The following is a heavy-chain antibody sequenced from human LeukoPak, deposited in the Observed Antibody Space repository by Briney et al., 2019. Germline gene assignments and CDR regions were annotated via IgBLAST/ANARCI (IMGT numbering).Heavy chain of an antibody. CDR1: GFTFSSYG. CDR2: ISYDGSNK. CDR3: AKDLNIVVVPAASAEYFQH. J-gene: IGHJ1*01. Sequence: GGSLRLSCAASGFTFSSYGMHWVRQAPGKGLEWVAVISYDGSNKYYADSVKGRFTISRDNSKNTLYLQMISLRAEDTAVYYCAKDLNIVVVPAASAEYFQHWGQGTLVTVSS. V-gene: IGHV3-30*18. D-gene: IGHD2-2*01.